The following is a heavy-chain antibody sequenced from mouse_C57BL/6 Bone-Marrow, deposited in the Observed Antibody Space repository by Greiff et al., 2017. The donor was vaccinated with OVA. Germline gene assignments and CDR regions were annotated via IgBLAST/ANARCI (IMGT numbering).Heavy chain of an antibody. CDR2: IFPGSGST. CDR3: ARGRVYQYYFDN. V-gene: IGHV1-9*01. D-gene: IGHD5-1*01. CDR1: GYTFTGYW. Sequence: VQLHQSGAELMKPGASVKLSCKASGYTFTGYWIEWVKQRPGHGLEWIGEIFPGSGSTNYNEKFKGKATFTAATSSNTAYMQLSILTTEYSAIDYCARGRVYQYYFDNWVQGTTLSVSS. J-gene: IGHJ2*01.